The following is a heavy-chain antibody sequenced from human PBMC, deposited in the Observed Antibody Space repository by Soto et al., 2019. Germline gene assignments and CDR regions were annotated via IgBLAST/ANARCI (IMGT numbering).Heavy chain of an antibody. J-gene: IGHJ4*02. CDR2: ISAYNGNT. CDR1: GYTFTSYG. CDR3: ASSLSIAVAGAFDY. Sequence: SVKVSCKASGYTFTSYGISWVRQAPGQGLEWMGWISAYNGNTNYAQKLQGRVTMTTDTSTSTAYMELRSLRSDDTAVYYCASSLSIAVAGAFDYWGQGTLVTVSS. D-gene: IGHD6-19*01. V-gene: IGHV1-18*04.